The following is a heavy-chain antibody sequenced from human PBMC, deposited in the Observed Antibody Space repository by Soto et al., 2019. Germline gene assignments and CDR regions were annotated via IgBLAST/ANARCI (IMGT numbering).Heavy chain of an antibody. D-gene: IGHD5-12*01. J-gene: IGHJ3*02. Sequence: SETLSLTCAVYGGSFSGYYWSWIRQPPGKGLEWIGEINHSGSTNYNPSLKSRVTISVDTSKNQFSLKLSSVTAADTAVYYCARGFRGRGYDDAFDIWGQGTMVTVSS. V-gene: IGHV4-34*01. CDR3: ARGFRGRGYDDAFDI. CDR2: INHSGST. CDR1: GGSFSGYY.